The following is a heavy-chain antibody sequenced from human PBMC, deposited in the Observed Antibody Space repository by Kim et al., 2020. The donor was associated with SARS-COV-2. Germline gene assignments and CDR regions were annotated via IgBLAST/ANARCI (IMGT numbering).Heavy chain of an antibody. CDR2: ITKSSTTI. D-gene: IGHD1-26*01. J-gene: IGHJ3*02. CDR1: GFTFSAYD. Sequence: GGSLRLSCATSGFTFSAYDMNWVRQAPGKGLEWLSFITKSSTTIYYADSVEGRFTISRDNAKNSLFLQMNSLRDEDTALYYCVRDRMWGAFDMWGQGTMVTVSS. CDR3: VRDRMWGAFDM. V-gene: IGHV3-48*02.